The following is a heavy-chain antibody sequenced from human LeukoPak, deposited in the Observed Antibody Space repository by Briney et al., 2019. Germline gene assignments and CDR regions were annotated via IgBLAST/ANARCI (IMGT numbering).Heavy chain of an antibody. CDR3: ARVTYGSGTYGAFDY. CDR2: ISGSGDNT. D-gene: IGHD3-10*01. J-gene: IGHJ4*02. CDR1: GFTFSSYE. Sequence: GGSLRLSCAASGFTFSSYEMNWVRQAPGKGLEWVSGISGSGDNTYYADSVKGRFTISRDNSKNTLYLQMNSLRAEDTAVYYCARVTYGSGTYGAFDYWGQGTLVTVSS. V-gene: IGHV3-23*01.